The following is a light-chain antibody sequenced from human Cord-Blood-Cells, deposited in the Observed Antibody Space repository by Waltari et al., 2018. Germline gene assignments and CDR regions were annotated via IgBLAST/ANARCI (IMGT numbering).Light chain of an antibody. CDR3: QQRSNRPT. J-gene: IGKJ2*01. V-gene: IGKV3-11*01. CDR2: AAS. Sequence: EIVLTQSPATLSLSPGERDTISCRASQSVSSYLAWYQQKPGQAPRLLIYAASNRATGIPARFSGSGSGTDFTLTISSLEPEDFAVYYCQQRSNRPTFGQGTKLEIK. CDR1: QSVSSY.